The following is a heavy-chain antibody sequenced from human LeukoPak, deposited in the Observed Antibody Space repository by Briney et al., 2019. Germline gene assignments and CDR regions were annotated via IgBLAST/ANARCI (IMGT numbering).Heavy chain of an antibody. J-gene: IGHJ6*02. Sequence: GGSLRLSCAASGFSFSNYGMNWVRQAPGKGLEWVSAISRSGDSTYYAASVKGRFTISRDNSENTLFLQMNSLRADDTAVYFCARGQQQLSEYYYGMDVWGQGTTVTVSS. V-gene: IGHV3-23*01. CDR3: ARGQQQLSEYYYGMDV. CDR2: ISRSGDST. CDR1: GFSFSNYG. D-gene: IGHD6-13*01.